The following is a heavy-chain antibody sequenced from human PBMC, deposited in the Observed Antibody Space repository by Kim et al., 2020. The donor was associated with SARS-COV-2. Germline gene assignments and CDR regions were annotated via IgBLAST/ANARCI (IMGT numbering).Heavy chain of an antibody. Sequence: YYADSVKGLFIISRDNSKNVVFLQMNSLRAEDTAIYYCARDGTMSNGCYHDWGQGTLVTVSS. D-gene: IGHD1-1*01. J-gene: IGHJ4*02. V-gene: IGHV3-23*01. CDR3: ARDGTMSNGCYHD.